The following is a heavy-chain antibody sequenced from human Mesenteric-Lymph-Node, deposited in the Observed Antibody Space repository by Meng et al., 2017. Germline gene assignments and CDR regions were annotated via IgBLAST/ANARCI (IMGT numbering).Heavy chain of an antibody. D-gene: IGHD4-17*01. CDR2: INHSGST. Sequence: KWWVAGLLKPSETLPLTCAVYGGSFSGYDWSWIRQPPGKGLEWIGEINHSGSTNYNPSLKSRVTISVDTSKNQFSLKLSSVTAADTAVYYCARRYGASAYNWFDPWGQGTLVTVSS. CDR1: GGSFSGYD. CDR3: ARRYGASAYNWFDP. V-gene: IGHV4-34*01. J-gene: IGHJ5*02.